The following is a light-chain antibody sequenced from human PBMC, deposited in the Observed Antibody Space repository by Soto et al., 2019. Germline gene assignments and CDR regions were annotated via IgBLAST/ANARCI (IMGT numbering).Light chain of an antibody. CDR1: QSISTR. CDR3: QEYDGSPRT. CDR2: RAS. J-gene: IGKJ1*01. Sequence: DIQLTQSPYTLSLSLGDRVTLSCRASQSISTRLAWYQQKPGQPPKLLISRASGRASGVPSRISGSGSGTDFTLTISRLEPEDFALYYCQEYDGSPRTFGLGT. V-gene: IGKV3-20*01.